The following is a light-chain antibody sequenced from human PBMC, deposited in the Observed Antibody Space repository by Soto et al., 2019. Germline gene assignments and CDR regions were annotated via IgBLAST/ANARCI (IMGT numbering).Light chain of an antibody. V-gene: IGKV3-15*01. CDR3: QHNNGYSWT. CDR2: GAS. CDR1: QSVLSN. Sequence: EMVMTQSPATLSVSPGERATLSCRASQSVLSNLAWYQQKPGQAPRLLIYGASTRATGIPARFSGSGSGTEFTLTISSLQSEDFATYYCQHNNGYSWTFGQGTKVDIK. J-gene: IGKJ1*01.